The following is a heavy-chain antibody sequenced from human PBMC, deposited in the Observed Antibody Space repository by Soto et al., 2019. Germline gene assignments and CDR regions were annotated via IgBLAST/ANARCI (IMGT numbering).Heavy chain of an antibody. J-gene: IGHJ5*02. CDR3: ARDRGLAVNDEWGYFDP. V-gene: IGHV3-33*01. D-gene: IGHD6-19*01. CDR1: GFTFSAYH. CDR2: IWYDGTNK. Sequence: QVRLVESGGGVVQPGRSMRLSCAASGFTFSAYHINWVRQSRGKGLEWVAVIWYDGTNKFYADSVKGRFTISRDSANNTVYLQMNSLRAEDTAVYFCARDRGLAVNDEWGYFDPWGQRTLVIVSS.